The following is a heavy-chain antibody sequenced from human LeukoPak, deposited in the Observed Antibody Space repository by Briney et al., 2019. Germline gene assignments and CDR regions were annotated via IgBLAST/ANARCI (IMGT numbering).Heavy chain of an antibody. J-gene: IGHJ3*02. CDR3: ASGRAFDI. CDR2: ISYDGSSK. CDR1: GFTFSSYA. V-gene: IGHV3-30*04. Sequence: GGSLRLSCAASGFTFSSYAMHWVRQAPGKGLEWVAVISYDGSSKYYADSVKGRFTISRDNSKNTLYLQMNSLRAEDTAVYYCASGRAFDIWGQGTMVTVSS.